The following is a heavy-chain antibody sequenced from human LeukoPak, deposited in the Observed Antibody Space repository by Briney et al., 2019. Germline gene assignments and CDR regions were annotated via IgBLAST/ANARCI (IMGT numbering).Heavy chain of an antibody. CDR3: ASRGDVLRYFDWSTNYYYMDV. J-gene: IGHJ6*03. D-gene: IGHD3-9*01. Sequence: ASVKVSCKASGYTFTSYGISWVRQAPGQGLEWMGWISAYNGNTNYAQKLQGRVTMTTDTSTSTAYMELRSLRSDDTAVYYCASRGDVLRYFDWSTNYYYMDVWGKGTTVTVSS. V-gene: IGHV1-18*01. CDR1: GYTFTSYG. CDR2: ISAYNGNT.